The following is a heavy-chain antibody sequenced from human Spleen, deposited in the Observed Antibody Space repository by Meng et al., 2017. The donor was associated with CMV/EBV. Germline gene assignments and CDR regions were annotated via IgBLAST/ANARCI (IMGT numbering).Heavy chain of an antibody. CDR2: IYHSGST. Sequence: VQLQESGPGLVKPSGTLSLTCAVPGGSISSSYLWTWVRQVPGKGLEWIGEIYHSGSTNYNPSLKNRVTISVDKFKNQFSLKLGSVTAADTAVYYCARIERRRILKYCGSDCSTTDYWGQGTLVTVSS. CDR3: ARIERRRILKYCGSDCSTTDY. D-gene: IGHD2-21*02. V-gene: IGHV4-4*02. J-gene: IGHJ4*02. CDR1: GGSISSSYL.